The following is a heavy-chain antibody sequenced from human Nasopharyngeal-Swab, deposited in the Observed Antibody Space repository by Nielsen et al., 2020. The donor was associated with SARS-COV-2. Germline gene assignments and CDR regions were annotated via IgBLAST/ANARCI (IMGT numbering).Heavy chain of an antibody. V-gene: IGHV1-69*01. CDR2: IIPIFGTA. D-gene: IGHD3-3*01. CDR3: ARGGITIFGVVSNLDY. J-gene: IGHJ4*02. Sequence: APGLWCEWMGGIIPIFGTANYAQKFQGRVTITADESTSTAYMELSSLRSEDTAVYYCARGGITIFGVVSNLDYWGQGTLVTVSS.